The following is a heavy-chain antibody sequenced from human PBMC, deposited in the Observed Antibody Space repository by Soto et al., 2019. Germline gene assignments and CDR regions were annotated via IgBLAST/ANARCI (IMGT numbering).Heavy chain of an antibody. CDR1: GYTFTSYG. J-gene: IGHJ5*02. Sequence: ASVKVSCKASGYTFTSYGISWVRQAPGQGLEWMGWISAYNGNTNYAQKLQGRVTMTTDTSTSTAYMELRSLRSDDTAVYYCARGGEDIVVVPAATLSWFDPWGQGTLVTVSS. CDR3: ARGGEDIVVVPAATLSWFDP. CDR2: ISAYNGNT. V-gene: IGHV1-18*01. D-gene: IGHD2-2*01.